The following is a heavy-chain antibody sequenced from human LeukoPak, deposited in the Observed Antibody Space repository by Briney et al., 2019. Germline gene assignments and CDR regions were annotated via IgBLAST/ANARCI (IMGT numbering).Heavy chain of an antibody. Sequence: GGSLRLSCAASGFTFSTYWTHWVSQAPGKGLAWVSRITSDGSSTTYADSVTGRFTISRDNSKNTLYLQMKSLSAEDTAVYYCARTVRTYDSSGDYLDAFDIWGQGTMVTVSS. V-gene: IGHV3-74*01. J-gene: IGHJ3*02. CDR3: ARTVRTYDSSGDYLDAFDI. CDR2: ITSDGSST. CDR1: GFTFSTYW. D-gene: IGHD3-22*01.